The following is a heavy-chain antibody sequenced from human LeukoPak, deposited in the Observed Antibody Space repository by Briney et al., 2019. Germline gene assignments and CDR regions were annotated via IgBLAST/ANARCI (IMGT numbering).Heavy chain of an antibody. J-gene: IGHJ3*02. V-gene: IGHV3-7*05. D-gene: IGHD2-8*01. CDR3: ARDCTNGVCSTYNAFDI. CDR1: GFTFSSYR. Sequence: GGSLRLSCAASGFTFSSYRMSWVRQAPGKGLEWVANIKQDGSEKNYVDSVKGRFTISRDNAKNSLYLQMNSLRAEDTAVYYCARDCTNGVCSTYNAFDIWGQGTMVTVSS. CDR2: IKQDGSEK.